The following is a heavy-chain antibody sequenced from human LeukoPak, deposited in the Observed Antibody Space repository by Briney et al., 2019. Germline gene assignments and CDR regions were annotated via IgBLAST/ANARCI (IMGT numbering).Heavy chain of an antibody. CDR1: GGTFSSYT. V-gene: IGHV1-69*02. Sequence: SVKVSCKASGGTFSSYTISWVRQAPGQGLEWMGRIIPILGIANYAQKFQGRVTITADKSTNTAYMELSSLRSEDTAVYYCAGSPSCSSTSCYSYYYYYYYMDVWGKGTTVTVSS. J-gene: IGHJ6*03. CDR3: AGSPSCSSTSCYSYYYYYYYMDV. CDR2: IIPILGIA. D-gene: IGHD2-2*01.